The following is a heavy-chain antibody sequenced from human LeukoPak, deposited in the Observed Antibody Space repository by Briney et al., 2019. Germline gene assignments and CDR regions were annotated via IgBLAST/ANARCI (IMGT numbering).Heavy chain of an antibody. CDR2: FYHGGST. D-gene: IGHD3-22*01. CDR1: GYSISTGYY. J-gene: IGHJ4*02. CDR3: ARRDSSGYYSGYFDY. V-gene: IGHV4-38-2*02. Sequence: PSETLSLTCTVSGYSISTGYYWDWIRQPPGKGLEWIGTFYHGGSTYYNPSLKSRVTISVDTSKNQFSLKLSSVTAADTAVYYCARRDSSGYYSGYFDYWGQGTLVTVSS.